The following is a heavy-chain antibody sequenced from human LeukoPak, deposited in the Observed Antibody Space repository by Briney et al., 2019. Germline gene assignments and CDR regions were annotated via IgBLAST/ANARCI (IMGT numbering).Heavy chain of an antibody. CDR1: GGTFSGYA. J-gene: IGHJ4*02. CDR2: IIPILGIA. CDR3: AGGGSYSISHLDY. D-gene: IGHD1-26*01. V-gene: IGHV1-69*04. Sequence: SVKVSCKASGGTFSGYAISWVRQAPGQGLEWMGRIIPILGIANYAQKFQGRVTITADKSTSTAYMELSSLRSEDTAVYYCAGGGSYSISHLDYWGQGTLVTVSS.